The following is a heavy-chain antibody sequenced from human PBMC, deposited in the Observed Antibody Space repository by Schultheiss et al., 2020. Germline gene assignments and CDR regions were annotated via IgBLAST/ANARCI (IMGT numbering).Heavy chain of an antibody. CDR3: AKDLAGTALDY. CDR1: GFTFSSYG. CDR2: ISYDGSNK. V-gene: IGHV3-30*18. D-gene: IGHD1-1*01. J-gene: IGHJ4*02. Sequence: GESLKISCAASGFTFSSYGMHWVRQAPGKGLEWVAVISYDGSNKYYADSVKGRFTISRDNSKNTLYLQMNSLRAEDTAVYYCAKDLAGTALDYWGQGTLVTVSS.